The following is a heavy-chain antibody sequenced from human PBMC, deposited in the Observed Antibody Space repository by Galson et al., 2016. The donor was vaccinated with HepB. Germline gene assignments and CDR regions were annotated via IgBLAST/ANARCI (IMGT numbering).Heavy chain of an antibody. V-gene: IGHV4-34*01. CDR2: IDHSGST. CDR3: ARPRLTTGSPYNSFDP. D-gene: IGHD1-1*01. Sequence: TLSLTCGVYGGSFSGYHWSWIRQPPGKGLEWIGEIDHSGSTVYNPSLKSRVTSSVDTSKNQFSLKLTPVTAADTAVYYCARPRLTTGSPYNSFDPCGQGTLVTVSS. CDR1: GGSFSGYH. J-gene: IGHJ5*02.